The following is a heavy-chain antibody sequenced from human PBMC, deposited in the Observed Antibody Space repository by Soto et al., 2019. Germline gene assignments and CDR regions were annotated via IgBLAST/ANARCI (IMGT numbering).Heavy chain of an antibody. V-gene: IGHV4-38-2*01. CDR1: GYSISSGYY. Sequence: PSETLSLTCAVSGYSISSGYYWGWIRQPPGKGLEWIGSIYHSGSTYYNPSLKSRVTISVDTSKNQFSLKLSSVTAADTAVYYCARQVPYYYGSGSYYWFDPWGQGTLVTVS. CDR3: ARQVPYYYGSGSYYWFDP. CDR2: IYHSGST. J-gene: IGHJ5*02. D-gene: IGHD3-10*01.